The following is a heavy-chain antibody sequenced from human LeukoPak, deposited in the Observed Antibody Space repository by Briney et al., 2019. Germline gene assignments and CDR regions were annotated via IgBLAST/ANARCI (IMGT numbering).Heavy chain of an antibody. Sequence: SETLSLTCTVSGGSISSYFWSWIRQPPGKGLEWVGYIYYSGNTNYNPSLKSRVTISVDTSKNQFSLKLSSVTAADTAVYYCARHSSYDILTGYLEGWFDPWGQGTLVTVSS. D-gene: IGHD3-9*01. CDR3: ARHSSYDILTGYLEGWFDP. CDR2: IYYSGNT. CDR1: GGSISSYF. V-gene: IGHV4-59*08. J-gene: IGHJ5*02.